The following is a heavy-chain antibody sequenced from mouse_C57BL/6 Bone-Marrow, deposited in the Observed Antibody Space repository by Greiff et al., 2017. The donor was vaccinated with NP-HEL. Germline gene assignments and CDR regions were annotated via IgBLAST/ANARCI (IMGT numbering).Heavy chain of an antibody. D-gene: IGHD2-4*01. CDR2: ISSGGSYT. CDR1: GFTFSSYG. V-gene: IGHV5-6*01. Sequence: EVMLVESGGDLVKPGGSLKLSCAASGFTFSSYGMSWVRQTPDKRLEWVATISSGGSYTYYPDSVKGRFTISRDNAKNTLYLQMSSLKSEDTAMYYCARPYDYDPAWFAYWGQGTLVTVSA. J-gene: IGHJ3*01. CDR3: ARPYDYDPAWFAY.